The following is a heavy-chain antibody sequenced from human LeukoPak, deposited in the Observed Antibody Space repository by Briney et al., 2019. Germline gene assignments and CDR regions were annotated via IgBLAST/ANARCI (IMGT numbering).Heavy chain of an antibody. D-gene: IGHD6-13*01. CDR1: GFTVSTNY. CDR2: ISSSSSYT. CDR3: ASWGAAAGTLDY. J-gene: IGHJ4*02. Sequence: PGGSLRLSCAASGFTVSTNYMSWVRQAPGKGLEWVSYISSSSSYTNYADSVKGRFTISRDNAKNSLYLQMNSLRAEDTAVYYCASWGAAAGTLDYWGQGTLVTVSS. V-gene: IGHV3-11*03.